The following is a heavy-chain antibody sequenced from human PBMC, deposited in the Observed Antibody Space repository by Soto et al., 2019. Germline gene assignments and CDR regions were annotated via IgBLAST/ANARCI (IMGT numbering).Heavy chain of an antibody. CDR1: GFTFSSYG. V-gene: IGHV3-33*01. CDR3: ARGIYSSSWYNVLVY. CDR2: IWYDGSNK. D-gene: IGHD6-13*01. Sequence: GGSLRLSCAASGFTFSSYGMHWVRQAPGKGLEWVAVIWYDGSNKYYADSVKGRFTISRDNSKNTLYLQMNSLRAEDTAVYYCARGIYSSSWYNVLVYWGQGTLVTVSS. J-gene: IGHJ4*02.